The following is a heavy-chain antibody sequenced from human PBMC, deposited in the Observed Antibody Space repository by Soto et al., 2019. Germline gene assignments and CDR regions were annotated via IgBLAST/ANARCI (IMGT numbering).Heavy chain of an antibody. D-gene: IGHD4-17*01. CDR2: ISSSSYI. Sequence: EVQLVESGGGLVKPGGSLRLSCAASGFTFSNSGMNWVRQAPGKGLEWVSYISSSSYIFYADSVKGRFTISRDNAKDALYLQMNSLRAEDTAVYYWARYLGAVTTLGFQNWGQGALVTVSS. CDR1: GFTFSNSG. CDR3: ARYLGAVTTLGFQN. V-gene: IGHV3-21*01. J-gene: IGHJ1*01.